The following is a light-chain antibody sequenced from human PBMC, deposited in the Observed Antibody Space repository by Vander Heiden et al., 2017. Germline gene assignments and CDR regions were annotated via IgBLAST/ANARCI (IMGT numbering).Light chain of an antibody. Sequence: QSVLTQPPSASGTPGQTVTIPCSGRGPNIGRNTVTWYQQLPGTAPKLRIYTKYLRPSAVPDRFSGSKSGTSASLAISGLQSEDEADYYCAAWDDSLNGHMVFGGGTKLTVL. CDR1: GPNIGRNT. CDR3: AAWDDSLNGHMV. V-gene: IGLV1-44*01. J-gene: IGLJ3*02. CDR2: TKY.